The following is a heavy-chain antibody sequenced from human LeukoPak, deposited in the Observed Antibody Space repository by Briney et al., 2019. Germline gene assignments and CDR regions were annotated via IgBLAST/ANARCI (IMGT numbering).Heavy chain of an antibody. CDR1: GFTFSSYA. D-gene: IGHD6-19*01. J-gene: IGHJ4*02. V-gene: IGHV3-23*01. Sequence: HPGGSLRLSCAASGFTFSSYAMSWVRQAPGKGLEWVSAISGSGGSTYYADSVKGRFTISRDNSKNTLYLQMNSLRAEDTAVHYCAKMAPYSSGWYVDYWGQGTLVTVSS. CDR3: AKMAPYSSGWYVDY. CDR2: ISGSGGST.